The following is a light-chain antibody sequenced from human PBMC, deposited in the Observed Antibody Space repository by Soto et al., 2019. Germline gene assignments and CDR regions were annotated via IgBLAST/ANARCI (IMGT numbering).Light chain of an antibody. J-gene: IGLJ1*01. CDR2: EVS. CDR1: SSDVGGYDF. CDR3: TSYTSSRTYV. Sequence: ALTQPASVSGSPGQSITISCTGTSSDVGGYDFVSWYQHHPGKAPKLMISEVSDRPSGVSDRFSGSKSGNTASLTISGLQAEDEADYYCTSYTSSRTYVFGTGTKVTVL. V-gene: IGLV2-14*01.